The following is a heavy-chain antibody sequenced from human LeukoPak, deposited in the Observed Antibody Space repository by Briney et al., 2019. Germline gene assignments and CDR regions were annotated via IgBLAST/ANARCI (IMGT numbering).Heavy chain of an antibody. D-gene: IGHD4-17*01. CDR2: IKQDGSEK. J-gene: IGHJ5*02. CDR3: VKDRNTYGDYVGWFDP. Sequence: GGSLRLPCAASGFTFSNYWMTWVRQAPGKGLEWVANIKQDGSEKYYVDSVKGRFTISRDSSKKTVFLQMNSLRAEDTAVYYCVKDRNTYGDYVGWFDPWGQGTLVTVSS. V-gene: IGHV3-7*03. CDR1: GFTFSNYW.